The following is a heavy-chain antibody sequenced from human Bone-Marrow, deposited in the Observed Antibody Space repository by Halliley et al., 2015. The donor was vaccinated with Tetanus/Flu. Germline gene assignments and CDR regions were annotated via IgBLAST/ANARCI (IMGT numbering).Heavy chain of an antibody. CDR2: MNPSNGNT. D-gene: IGHD1-26*01. J-gene: IGHJ2*01. CDR3: ARKKGDSDAYYFDL. Sequence: QMQLVQSGAEVKKPGASVKVSCKASAYTFTSYDIHWVRQATGQGLEWMGRMNPSNGNTGYAQKFQGRVTMTRNTAISTAYMELSSLRSEDPAVYYCARKKGDSDAYYFDLWGRGTLVTVSS. V-gene: IGHV1-8*01. CDR1: AYTFTSYD.